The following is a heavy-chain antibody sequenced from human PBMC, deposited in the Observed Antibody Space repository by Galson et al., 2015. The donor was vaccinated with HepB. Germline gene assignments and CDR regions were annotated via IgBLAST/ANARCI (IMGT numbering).Heavy chain of an antibody. D-gene: IGHD3-16*01. V-gene: IGHV6-1*01. J-gene: IGHJ4*02. Sequence: CAISGDSVSSNSAAWSWIRQSPSRGLEWLGRTYFRSKWYTDYAVSVKSRITIYPDTTKNQLSLQLNSVTPEDTAVYYCVRASDGDVWRGTSDYWGQGTLVTVSS. CDR2: TYFRSKWYT. CDR3: VRASDGDVWRGTSDY. CDR1: GDSVSSNSAA.